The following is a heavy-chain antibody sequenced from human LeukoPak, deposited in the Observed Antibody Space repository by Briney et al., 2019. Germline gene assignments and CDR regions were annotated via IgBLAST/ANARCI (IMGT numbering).Heavy chain of an antibody. CDR3: ARGFRAFDF. CDR1: GFTFYSYA. J-gene: IGHJ3*01. V-gene: IGHV3-21*01. Sequence: GGSLRLSCAASGFTFYSYAMNWVRQAPGKGLEWVSAIDGSGTITYSADSVKGRFTISRDNTKNSLYLQMDSLRAEDTAVYYCARGFRAFDFWAQGTMVTVSS. CDR2: IDGSGTIT.